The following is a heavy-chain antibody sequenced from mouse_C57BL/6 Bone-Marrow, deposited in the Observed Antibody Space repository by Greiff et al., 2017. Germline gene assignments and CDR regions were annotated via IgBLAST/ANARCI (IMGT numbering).Heavy chain of an antibody. J-gene: IGHJ1*03. D-gene: IGHD1-1*01. CDR1: GYTFTSYG. CDR2: IYPRSGNT. Sequence: QVQLKESGAELARPGASVKLSCKASGYTFTSYGISWVKQRTGQGLEWIGEIYPRSGNTYYNEKFKGKATLTADKSSSTAYMELRSLTSEDSAVYFCARPFLSSWYFDVWGTGTTVTVSS. CDR3: ARPFLSSWYFDV. V-gene: IGHV1-81*01.